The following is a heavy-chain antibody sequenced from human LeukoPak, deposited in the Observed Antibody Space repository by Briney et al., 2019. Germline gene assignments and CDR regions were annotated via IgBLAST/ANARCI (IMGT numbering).Heavy chain of an antibody. CDR1: GGSISSYY. D-gene: IGHD3-10*01. CDR3: ARHFQPMVRGVITPY. V-gene: IGHV4-59*08. Sequence: SETLSLTCTVSGGSISSYYWSWIRQPPGKGLEWIGYIYYSGSTNYNPSLKSRVTISVDTSKNQFSLKLSSVTAADTAVYYCARHFQPMVRGVITPYWGQGTLVTVSS. CDR2: IYYSGST. J-gene: IGHJ4*02.